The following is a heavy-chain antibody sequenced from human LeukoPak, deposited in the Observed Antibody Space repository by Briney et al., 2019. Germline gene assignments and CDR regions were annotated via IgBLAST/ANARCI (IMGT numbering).Heavy chain of an antibody. J-gene: IGHJ3*02. CDR3: AKDRCSGSYCAFDI. V-gene: IGHV3-23*01. CDR1: GFTFSSYS. Sequence: PGGSLRLSCAASGFTFSSYSMNWVRQAPGKGLEWVSAISGSGGSTYYADSVKGRFTISRDNSKNTLYLQMNSLRAEDTAVYYCAKDRCSGSYCAFDIWGQGTMVTVSS. CDR2: ISGSGGST. D-gene: IGHD1-26*01.